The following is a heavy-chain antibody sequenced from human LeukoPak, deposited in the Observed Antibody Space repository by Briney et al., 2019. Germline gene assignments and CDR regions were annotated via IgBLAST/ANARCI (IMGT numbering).Heavy chain of an antibody. CDR1: GFTFSNYW. Sequence: GGSLRLSCVASGFTFSNYWISWVRQAPGKGLEWVANMKQNGNEKFYVDSVKGRFTISRDNAKNSLYLQMNSLRAEDTAVYYCARDSDTVVTPDDAFDIWGQGTMVTVSS. CDR3: ARDSDTVVTPDDAFDI. D-gene: IGHD4-23*01. J-gene: IGHJ3*02. CDR2: MKQNGNEK. V-gene: IGHV3-7*01.